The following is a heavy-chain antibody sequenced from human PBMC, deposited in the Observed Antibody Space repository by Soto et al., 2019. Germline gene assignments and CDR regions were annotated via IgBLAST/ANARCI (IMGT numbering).Heavy chain of an antibody. CDR3: ARHRNYDFWSGSSYYYGMDV. D-gene: IGHD3-3*01. Sequence: PSETLSLTWTVSGGSLTSSSYDWCWIRQHPVKGRERIGRIYYSGSTYYNPYLKSRVTISVYTSKNHLSLKLSSVTAADTSVYYCARHRNYDFWSGSSYYYGMDVWGQGTTVTVSS. J-gene: IGHJ6*02. CDR2: IYYSGST. V-gene: IGHV4-39*01. CDR1: GGSLTSSSYD.